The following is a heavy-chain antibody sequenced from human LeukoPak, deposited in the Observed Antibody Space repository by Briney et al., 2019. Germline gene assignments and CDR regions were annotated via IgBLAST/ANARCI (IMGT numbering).Heavy chain of an antibody. CDR1: GYTFTSYA. CDR3: ARGGYCSSTSCYSGFWFDP. J-gene: IGHJ5*02. V-gene: IGHV1-3*01. D-gene: IGHD2-2*01. Sequence: ASVKVSCTASGYTFTSYAMHWVRQAPGQRLEWMGWINAGNGNTKYSQKFQGRVTVTRDTSASTAYMELSSLRSEDTAVYYCARGGYCSSTSCYSGFWFDPWGQGTLVTVSS. CDR2: INAGNGNT.